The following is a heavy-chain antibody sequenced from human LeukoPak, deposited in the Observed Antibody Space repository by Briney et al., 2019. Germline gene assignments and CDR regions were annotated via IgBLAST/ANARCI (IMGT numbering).Heavy chain of an antibody. Sequence: GASVKVSFKASGFTFTSSAMQWVRQARGQRLEWIGWIVVGSGNTNYAQKFQERVTITRDMSTSTAYMELSSLRSEDTAVYYCAAAFSTVTTYYYYYGMDVWGQGTTVTVSS. D-gene: IGHD4-11*01. J-gene: IGHJ6*02. CDR1: GFTFTSSA. CDR2: IVVGSGNT. V-gene: IGHV1-58*02. CDR3: AAAFSTVTTYYYYYGMDV.